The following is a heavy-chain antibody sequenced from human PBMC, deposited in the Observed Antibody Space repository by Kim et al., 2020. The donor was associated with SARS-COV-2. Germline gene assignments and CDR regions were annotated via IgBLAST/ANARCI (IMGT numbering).Heavy chain of an antibody. CDR3: AKDEYDDQGSRYDY. CDR2: ISGSGGTT. V-gene: IGHV3-23*01. Sequence: GGSLRLSCAASGFTFSSYAMSWVRQAPGKGLEWVSAISGSGGTTYYPDSVKGRFTISRDNSKNTLYLQMNSLRAEDTAVYYCAKDEYDDQGSRYDYWGQGTLVTVSS. J-gene: IGHJ4*02. CDR1: GFTFSSYA. D-gene: IGHD3-10*01.